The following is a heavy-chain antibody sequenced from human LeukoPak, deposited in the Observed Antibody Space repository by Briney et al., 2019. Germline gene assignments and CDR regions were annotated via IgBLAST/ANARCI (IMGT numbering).Heavy chain of an antibody. D-gene: IGHD6-19*01. Sequence: SETLSLTCAVYGGSFSGYYWSWIRQPPGKGLEWIGEINHSGSTNYNPSLKSRVTISVDTSKNQFSLKLSSVTAADTAVYYCARGYVAVAGGWFDPWGRGTLVTVSS. J-gene: IGHJ5*02. V-gene: IGHV4-34*01. CDR1: GGSFSGYY. CDR2: INHSGST. CDR3: ARGYVAVAGGWFDP.